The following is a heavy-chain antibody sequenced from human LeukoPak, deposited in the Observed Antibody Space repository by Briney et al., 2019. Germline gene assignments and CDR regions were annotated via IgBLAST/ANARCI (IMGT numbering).Heavy chain of an antibody. CDR1: GFTFSSYA. CDR2: ISYDGSNK. J-gene: IGHJ4*02. V-gene: IGHV3-30-3*01. CDR3: ARDRIVGATGGFDY. D-gene: IGHD1-26*01. Sequence: GGSLRLSGAASGFTFSSYAMHWVRQAPGKGLEWVAVISYDGSNKYYADSVKGRFTISRDNSKNTLYLQMNSLRAEDTAVYYCARDRIVGATGGFDYWGQGTLVTVSS.